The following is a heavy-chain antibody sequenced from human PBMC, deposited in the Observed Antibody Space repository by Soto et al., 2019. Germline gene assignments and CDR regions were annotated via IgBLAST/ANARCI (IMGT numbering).Heavy chain of an antibody. V-gene: IGHV1-18*01. CDR1: GYPFTSYG. CDR2: ISAYNGNR. CDR3: ARGRIVPSIRDAFDT. J-gene: IGHJ3*02. Sequence: QVQLVQSGSEVKKPGASVKVSCRASGYPFTSYGISWVRQAPGQGLEWVAWISAYNGNRDTAPKFQGRVTMTTDTSTSTVYMELGGLKSDDTAIYYCARGRIVPSIRDAFDTWGQGTMVSVSS. D-gene: IGHD5-12*01.